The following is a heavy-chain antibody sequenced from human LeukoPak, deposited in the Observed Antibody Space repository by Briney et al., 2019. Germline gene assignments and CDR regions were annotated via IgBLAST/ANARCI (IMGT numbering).Heavy chain of an antibody. J-gene: IGHJ4*02. Sequence: PGGPLRLSCAASGFTFSSYSMNWVRQAPGKGLEWVSSISSSSSYIYYADSVKGRFTISRDNAKNSLYLQMNSLRAEDTAVYYCARGGIAAAGTFDYWGQGTLVTVSS. D-gene: IGHD6-13*01. V-gene: IGHV3-21*01. CDR1: GFTFSSYS. CDR2: ISSSSSYI. CDR3: ARGGIAAAGTFDY.